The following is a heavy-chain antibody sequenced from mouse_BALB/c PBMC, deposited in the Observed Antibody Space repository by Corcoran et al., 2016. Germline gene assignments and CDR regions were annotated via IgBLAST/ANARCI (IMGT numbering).Heavy chain of an antibody. Sequence: EVQLQQSGAELVKPGASVKLSCTASGFNIKDTYMHWVKQRPEQGLEWIGRIDPANGNTKYDPKFQGKATITADTSSNTAYLQLSSLTSEDTAFYYCARFEYGSAWFAYWGQGTLVTVSA. V-gene: IGHV14-3*02. D-gene: IGHD2-10*02. CDR1: GFNIKDTY. CDR2: IDPANGNT. CDR3: ARFEYGSAWFAY. J-gene: IGHJ3*01.